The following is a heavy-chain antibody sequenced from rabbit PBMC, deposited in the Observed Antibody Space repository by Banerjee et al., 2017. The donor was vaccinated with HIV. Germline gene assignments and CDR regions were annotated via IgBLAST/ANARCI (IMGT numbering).Heavy chain of an antibody. J-gene: IGHJ4*01. V-gene: IGHV1S40*01. CDR1: GFDFSNKYV. Sequence: ESGGDLVKPGASLTLTCTASGFDFSNKYVMCWVRQAPGKGLEWMACIYAGSSGTTHYASWAKGRFTISKTSSTTVTLQMTSLTAADTATYFCARDLAGVIGWNFNLWGPGTLVTVS. CDR3: ARDLAGVIGWNFNL. D-gene: IGHD4-1*01. CDR2: IYAGSSGTT.